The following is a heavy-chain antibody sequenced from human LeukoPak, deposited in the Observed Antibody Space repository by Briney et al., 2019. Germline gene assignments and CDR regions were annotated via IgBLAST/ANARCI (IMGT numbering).Heavy chain of an antibody. CDR1: GFTFSSYE. D-gene: IGHD3-22*01. CDR3: ARANYDSSGYLLDY. Sequence: PGGSLRLSCAASGFTFSSYETNWVRQAPGKGLEWVSYISSSGSTIYYADSVKGRFTISRDNAKNSLYLQMNSLRAEDTAVYYCARANYDSSGYLLDYWGQGTLVTVSS. V-gene: IGHV3-48*03. CDR2: ISSSGSTI. J-gene: IGHJ4*02.